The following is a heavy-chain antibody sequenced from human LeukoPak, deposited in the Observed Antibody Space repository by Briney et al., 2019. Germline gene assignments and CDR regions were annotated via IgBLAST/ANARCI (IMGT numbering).Heavy chain of an antibody. CDR1: GGSISSGGYS. CDR3: ARGWYSGYDYVSDY. CDR2: IYHSGST. V-gene: IGHV4-30-2*01. D-gene: IGHD5-12*01. Sequence: SQTLSLTCAVSGGSISSGGYSWSWIRQPPGKGLEWIGYIYHSGSTYYNPSLKSRVTISVDRSKNQFSLKLSSVTAADTAVYYCARGWYSGYDYVSDYWGQGTLVTVSS. J-gene: IGHJ4*02.